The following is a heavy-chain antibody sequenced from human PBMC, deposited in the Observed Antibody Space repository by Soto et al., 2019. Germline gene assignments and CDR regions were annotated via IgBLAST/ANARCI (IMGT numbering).Heavy chain of an antibody. D-gene: IGHD3-22*01. CDR3: AKGVGTMIVVASDDAFDI. J-gene: IGHJ3*02. V-gene: IGHV3-30*18. CDR1: GFTFSSYG. CDR2: ISYDGSNK. Sequence: QVQLVESGGGVVQPGRSLRLSCAASGFTFSSYGMHWVRQAPGKGLEWVAVISYDGSNKYYADSVKGRFTISRDNSKNTLYLQMNSLRAEDTAVYYCAKGVGTMIVVASDDAFDILGQGTMVTVSS.